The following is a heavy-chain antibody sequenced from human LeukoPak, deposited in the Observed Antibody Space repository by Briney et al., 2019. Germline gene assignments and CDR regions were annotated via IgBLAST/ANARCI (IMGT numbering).Heavy chain of an antibody. Sequence: GASVKVSCKASGYTFTGYYMHWVRQAPGQGLEWMGWINPNSGGTNYAQKFQGRVTMTRDTSISTAYMELSRLRSDDTAVYYCARGRYCSSSSCYQIYYYYMDVWGKGTTVTVSS. V-gene: IGHV1-2*02. CDR1: GYTFTGYY. CDR3: ARGRYCSSSSCYQIYYYYMDV. J-gene: IGHJ6*03. CDR2: INPNSGGT. D-gene: IGHD2-2*01.